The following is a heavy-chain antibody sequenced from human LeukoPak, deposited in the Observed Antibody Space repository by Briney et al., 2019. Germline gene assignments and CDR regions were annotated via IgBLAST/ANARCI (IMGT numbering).Heavy chain of an antibody. CDR3: ARDDSSSSNWFDP. D-gene: IGHD6-13*01. CDR2: ISAYNGNT. V-gene: IGHV1-18*04. CDR1: GFTFTGYY. Sequence: GASVKVSCKASGFTFTGYYTHWVRQAPGQGVEWMGWISAYNGNTNYAQKLQGRVTMTTDTSTSTAYMELRSLRSDDTAVYYCARDDSSSSNWFDPWGQGTLVTVSS. J-gene: IGHJ5*02.